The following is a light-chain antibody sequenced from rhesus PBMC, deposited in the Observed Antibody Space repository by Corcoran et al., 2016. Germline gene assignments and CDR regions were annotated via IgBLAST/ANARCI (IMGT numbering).Light chain of an antibody. CDR3: SSFTTSTTYI. CDR2: EVS. Sequence: QAAPTQSPSVSGSPGQSVAISCTGTSSDIGYFNRVSWYQHHPGKAPKVMIYEVSKRPSGVSDRFSGSKSGNTATLTISGLQAEDEADYYCSSFTTSTTYICGTGTRLTVL. J-gene: IGLJ1*01. V-gene: IGLV2-13*02. CDR1: SSDIGYFNR.